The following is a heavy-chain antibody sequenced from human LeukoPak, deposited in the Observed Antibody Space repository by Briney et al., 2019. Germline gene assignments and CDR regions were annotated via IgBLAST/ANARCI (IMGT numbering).Heavy chain of an antibody. D-gene: IGHD5-18*01. CDR3: ARDYRGYSYGTFDY. V-gene: IGHV4-34*01. CDR2: INHSGST. CDR1: GGSFSGYY. J-gene: IGHJ4*02. Sequence: PSETLSLTCAVYGGSFSGYYWSWIRQPPGKGLEWLGEINHSGSTNYNPSLKSRVTISVDTSKNQFSLKLSSVTAADTAVYYCARDYRGYSYGTFDYWGQGTLVTVSS.